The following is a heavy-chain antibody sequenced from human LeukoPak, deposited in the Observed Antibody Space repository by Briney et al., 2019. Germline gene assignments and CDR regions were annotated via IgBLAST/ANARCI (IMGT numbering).Heavy chain of an antibody. V-gene: IGHV3-23*01. J-gene: IGHJ6*02. CDR2: ISGGGGST. Sequence: GGSLRLSCAASGFTFSSYAMSWVRQPPGKGLEWVSAISGGGGSTYYADSVKGRFTISRDISKNTLYLQMNSLRADDTAVYYCVKSSSTKCCPGDGLDVWGQGTTVTVSS. CDR1: GFTFSSYA. CDR3: VKSSSTKCCPGDGLDV. D-gene: IGHD2-2*01.